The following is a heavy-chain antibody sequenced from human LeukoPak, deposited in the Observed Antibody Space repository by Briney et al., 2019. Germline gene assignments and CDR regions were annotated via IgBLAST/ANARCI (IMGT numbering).Heavy chain of an antibody. V-gene: IGHV4-31*03. CDR3: AKGRPAAGQYYFDY. D-gene: IGHD6-13*01. CDR2: TSYSGTT. Sequence: SQTLSLTCTVSSGSISSSGYYWSWIRQLSGKGQEWIGSTSYSGTTYYNPSLKSRVTISLDTSKNQFSLKLSSVTAADTPVYYCAKGRPAAGQYYFDYWGQGILVTVSS. J-gene: IGHJ4*02. CDR1: SGSISSSGYY.